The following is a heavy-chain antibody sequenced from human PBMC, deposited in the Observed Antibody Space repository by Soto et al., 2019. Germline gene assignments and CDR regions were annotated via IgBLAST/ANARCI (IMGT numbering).Heavy chain of an antibody. CDR1: GYSFATYG. Sequence: QVQLVQSGVEVKRPGASVEVSCKASGYSFATYGISWVRQAPGQGLEWMGWISPYNGNSNSAPKLQGSVTMTTDTSTNTAYLELRSLGSDDTGIYYCVRDDRQADYGAKWYFDPWGRGTLVTVSS. V-gene: IGHV1-18*01. CDR3: VRDDRQADYGAKWYFDP. CDR2: ISPYNGNS. D-gene: IGHD4-17*01. J-gene: IGHJ2*01.